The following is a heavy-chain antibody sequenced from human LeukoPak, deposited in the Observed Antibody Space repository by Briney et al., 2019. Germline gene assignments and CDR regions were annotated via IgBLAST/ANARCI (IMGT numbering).Heavy chain of an antibody. J-gene: IGHJ5*02. CDR1: GFTFSTYS. CDR3: TKSDWFDP. V-gene: IGHV3-21*06. D-gene: IGHD3-3*01. CDR2: ISSSSSDT. Sequence: GGSLRLSCAASGFTFSTYSMNWVRQAPGKGLEWVSSISSSSSDTYYADSLKGRFTISRDNAKNTLYLQMNSLRVEDTAVYYCTKSDWFDPWGQGTLVTVSS.